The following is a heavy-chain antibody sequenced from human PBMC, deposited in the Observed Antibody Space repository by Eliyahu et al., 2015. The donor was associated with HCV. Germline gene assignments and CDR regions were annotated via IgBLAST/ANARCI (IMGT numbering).Heavy chain of an antibody. CDR3: ARGRREGQMVRGVTYYYYMDV. J-gene: IGHJ6*03. V-gene: IGHV3-13*05. D-gene: IGHD3-10*01. CDR1: GFALSSYD. CDR2: IGTAGDP. Sequence: EVQLVESGGGLVQPGGSLRLSCEASGFALSSYDMXWVRQTTGKGLEGVSAIGTAGDPYYPDSVKGRFSISRENAKNSFYLQMNSLRAGDTAVYYCARGRREGQMVRGVTYYYYMDVWGKGTTVTVSS.